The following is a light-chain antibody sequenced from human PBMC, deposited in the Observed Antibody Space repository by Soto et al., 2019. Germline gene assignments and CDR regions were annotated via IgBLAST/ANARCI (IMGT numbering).Light chain of an antibody. V-gene: IGKV1-17*02. Sequence: DIQMTQSPSSLSASVGDRVTITCRASQGIRIDLGWFQQRPGKAPKRLIYGASSLQSGVPSRFSGSGSGTEFTLTISNLQPEDFATYDCLQHNSFPRTFGQGTKVEIK. J-gene: IGKJ1*01. CDR2: GAS. CDR3: LQHNSFPRT. CDR1: QGIRID.